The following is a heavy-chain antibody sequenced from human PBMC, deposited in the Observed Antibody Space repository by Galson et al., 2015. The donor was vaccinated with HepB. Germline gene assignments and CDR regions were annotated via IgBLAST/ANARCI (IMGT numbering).Heavy chain of an antibody. CDR1: GFTFSNYA. CDR3: ARDLAVTTPAGAFDI. Sequence: SLRLSCAVSGFTFSNYAMHWVRQAPGKGLEWVAVISFEGTDKYYVDSVKGRFTISRDNSKNRLFLQMKSLRPEDTAVYHCARDLAVTTPAGAFDIWGQGTMVTVSS. J-gene: IGHJ3*02. CDR2: ISFEGTDK. V-gene: IGHV3-30*04. D-gene: IGHD4-17*01.